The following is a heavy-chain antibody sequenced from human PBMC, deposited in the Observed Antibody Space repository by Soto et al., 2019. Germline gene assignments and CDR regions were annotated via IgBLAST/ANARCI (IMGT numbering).Heavy chain of an antibody. J-gene: IGHJ3*02. CDR2: IWYDGGNK. V-gene: IGHV3-33*01. CDR3: ARDIMRRQVDAFDI. Sequence: GGSLRLSCAASGFTFSSYGMHWVRQAPGKGLEWVAVIWYDGGNKYYADSVKGRFTISRDNSKNTLYLQMNSLRAEDTAAYYCARDIMRRQVDAFDIWGQGTMVTVSS. CDR1: GFTFSSYG.